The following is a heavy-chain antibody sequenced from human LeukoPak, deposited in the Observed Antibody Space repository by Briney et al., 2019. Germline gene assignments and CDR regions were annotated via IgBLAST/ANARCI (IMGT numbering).Heavy chain of an antibody. D-gene: IGHD3-16*01. V-gene: IGHV3-7*01. CDR1: GFTFSSYW. J-gene: IGHJ4*02. CDR2: IKQDGSEK. Sequence: GGSLRLSCAASGFTFSSYWMTWVRQAPGRGLERVASIKQDGSEKYYVDSVKGRFTISRDNAKNSLYLQMNSLRAEDTAVYYCARDRTFASWGQGTLVTVSS. CDR3: ARDRTFAS.